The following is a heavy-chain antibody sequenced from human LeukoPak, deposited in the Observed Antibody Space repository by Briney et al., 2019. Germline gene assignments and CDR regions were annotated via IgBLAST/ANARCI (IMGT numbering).Heavy chain of an antibody. V-gene: IGHV3-23*01. Sequence: GGSLRLSCAASGFTFRSYAISWVRQAPGKGLEWVSAVSGSGGSTYYADSVKGRFTISRDNSKSTLYLQMNSLRAEDTAVYYCAKQVDYGSGSRLTNWGQGTLVTDSS. J-gene: IGHJ4*02. CDR3: AKQVDYGSGSRLTN. D-gene: IGHD3-10*01. CDR1: GFTFRSYA. CDR2: VSGSGGST.